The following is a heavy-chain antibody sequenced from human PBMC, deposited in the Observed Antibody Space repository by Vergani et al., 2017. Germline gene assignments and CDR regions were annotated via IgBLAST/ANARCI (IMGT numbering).Heavy chain of an antibody. V-gene: IGHV3-21*01. Sequence: EVQLVESGGGLVKRGGSLRLSCAASGFTFSSYSMNWVRQAPGKGLEWVSSISSSSSYIHYSDSLKGRFTISRDNAKSSLYLQMNSLRAEDTGVYYCARGSWYYDILTGYYNEPKTYYYYGMDVWGQXP. CDR1: GFTFSSYS. CDR3: ARGSWYYDILTGYYNEPKTYYYYGMDV. J-gene: IGHJ6*02. D-gene: IGHD3-9*01. CDR2: ISSSSSYI.